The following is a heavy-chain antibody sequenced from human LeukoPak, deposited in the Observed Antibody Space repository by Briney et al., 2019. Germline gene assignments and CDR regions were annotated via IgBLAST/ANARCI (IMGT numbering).Heavy chain of an antibody. V-gene: IGHV3-23*01. CDR3: AKCGVTPFYYYYYYVDV. Sequence: GGSLRLSCAASGFTFRSSAMTWVRQPPGKGLEWVSAISGSGGSTYYADSVKGRFTISRDNSKNTLYLQMNSLRAEDTAVYYCAKCGVTPFYYYYYYVDVWGKGTTVTVSS. J-gene: IGHJ6*03. CDR1: GFTFRSSA. D-gene: IGHD5-18*01. CDR2: ISGSGGST.